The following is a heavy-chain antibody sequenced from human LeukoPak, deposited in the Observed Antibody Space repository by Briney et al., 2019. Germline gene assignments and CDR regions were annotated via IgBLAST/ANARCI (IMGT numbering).Heavy chain of an antibody. Sequence: GGSLRLSCAASGFTFSSYSMNWVRQAPGKGLEWVGRIKSKTDGGTTDYAAPVKGRFTISRDDSKNTLFLQMNSLKTEDTAVYYCTHYTVTTSFDYWGQGILVTVSS. CDR2: IKSKTDGGTT. CDR3: THYTVTTSFDY. V-gene: IGHV3-15*07. CDR1: GFTFSSYS. D-gene: IGHD4-11*01. J-gene: IGHJ4*02.